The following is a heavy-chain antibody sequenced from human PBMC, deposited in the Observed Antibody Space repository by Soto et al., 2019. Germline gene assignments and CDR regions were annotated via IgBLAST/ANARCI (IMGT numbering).Heavy chain of an antibody. Sequence: EASVKVSCKASGGTFSSDAISWVRQAPGQGLEWMGGIIPIFGTANYAQNFQGRVTITADESTSTAYMELSSLRSEDTAVYYCARSPVRGVIIGYSGSYRAPFDYWGQGTLVTVSS. J-gene: IGHJ4*02. CDR3: ARSPVRGVIIGYSGSYRAPFDY. CDR2: IIPIFGTA. D-gene: IGHD3-10*01. V-gene: IGHV1-69*13. CDR1: GGTFSSDA.